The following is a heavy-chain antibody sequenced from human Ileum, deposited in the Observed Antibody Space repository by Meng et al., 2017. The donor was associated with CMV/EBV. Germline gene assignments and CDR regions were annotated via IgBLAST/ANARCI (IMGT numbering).Heavy chain of an antibody. V-gene: IGHV1-8*01. J-gene: IGHJ6*02. D-gene: IGHD2-21*01. Sequence: ASVKVSCKGSGYTFTSYDINWVRQATGQGLEWMGWMNHNRGNTGYAQKFQGRVTITRNTSISTAYMELSILRAEDTAVYYCARDRHYSNYYGMDVWGQGNTVNGSS. CDR3: ARDRHYSNYYGMDV. CDR2: MNHNRGNT. CDR1: GYTFTSYD.